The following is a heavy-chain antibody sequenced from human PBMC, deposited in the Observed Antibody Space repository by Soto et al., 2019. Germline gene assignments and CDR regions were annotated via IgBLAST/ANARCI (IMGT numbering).Heavy chain of an antibody. CDR3: AKDADQYYYGSGSISFDY. Sequence: GGSLRLSCAASGFTFSSYAMSWVRQAPGKGLEWVSAISGSGGSTYYADSVKGRFTISRDNSKNTLYLQMNSLRAEDTAVYYCAKDADQYYYGSGSISFDYWGQGTLATVSS. J-gene: IGHJ4*02. CDR2: ISGSGGST. V-gene: IGHV3-23*01. D-gene: IGHD3-10*01. CDR1: GFTFSSYA.